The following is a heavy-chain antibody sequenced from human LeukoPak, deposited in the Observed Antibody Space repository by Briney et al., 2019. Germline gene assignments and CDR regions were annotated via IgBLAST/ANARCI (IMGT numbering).Heavy chain of an antibody. V-gene: IGHV3-21*01. CDR2: ISSSSYI. CDR1: GFTFSSYS. J-gene: IGHJ6*02. D-gene: IGHD3-10*01. CDR3: ARDYGSGSYYLYYYGMDV. Sequence: GGSLRLSCAASGFTFSSYSMNWVRQAPGKGLEWVSSISSSSYIYYADSVKGRFTISRDNAKNSLYLQMNSLRAEDTAVYYCARDYGSGSYYLYYYGMDVWGQGTTVTVSS.